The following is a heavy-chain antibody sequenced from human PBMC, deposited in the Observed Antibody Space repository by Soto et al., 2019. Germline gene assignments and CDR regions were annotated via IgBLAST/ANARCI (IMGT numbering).Heavy chain of an antibody. J-gene: IGHJ6*03. V-gene: IGHV1-3*01. CDR3: ARGRDPDQFYYYMDV. CDR2: INAGNGYT. D-gene: IGHD2-2*01. CDR1: GYTFTTYI. Sequence: QVLLVQSGAEVKMPGASVKVSCKASGYTFTTYIIHWVRQAPGQRLEWMGWINAGNGYTKCSQRFQDRVTFTRDTSATTAYLDFSSLRSDDTAVYYCARGRDPDQFYYYMDVWGTGTTVTVSS.